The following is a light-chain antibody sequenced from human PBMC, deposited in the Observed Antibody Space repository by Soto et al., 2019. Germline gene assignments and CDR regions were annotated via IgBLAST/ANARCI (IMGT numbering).Light chain of an antibody. Sequence: QSALTQPHSASGTPGRRVTISCSGSSSNIGTSSVHWFQQLPGTAPKLLISTTNQRPSGVPERFSGSKSGTSASLAISGLQSEDEADYYCAAWDGSLNGHVFGTGTKVTVL. CDR3: AAWDGSLNGHV. CDR2: TTN. CDR1: SSNIGTSS. V-gene: IGLV1-44*01. J-gene: IGLJ1*01.